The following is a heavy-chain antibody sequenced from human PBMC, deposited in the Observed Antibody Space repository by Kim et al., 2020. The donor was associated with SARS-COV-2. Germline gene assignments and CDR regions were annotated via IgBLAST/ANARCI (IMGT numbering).Heavy chain of an antibody. V-gene: IGHV3-23*01. D-gene: IGHD3-10*01. CDR1: GFTFSSYA. CDR3: AKDYYYGSGSYYNSDDAFDI. CDR2: ISGSGGST. Sequence: GGSLRLSCAASGFTFSSYAMSWVRQAPGKGLEWVSAISGSGGSTYYADSVKGRFTISRDNSKNTLYLQMNSLRAEDTAVYYCAKDYYYGSGSYYNSDDAFDIWGQGTMVTVSS. J-gene: IGHJ3*02.